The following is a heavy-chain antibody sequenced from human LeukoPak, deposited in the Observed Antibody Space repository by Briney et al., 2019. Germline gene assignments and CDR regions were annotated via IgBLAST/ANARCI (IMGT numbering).Heavy chain of an antibody. CDR2: ISTTSSYI. Sequence: GGSLRLSCAASGFTSSSYSMNWVRQAPGKGLEWVSSISTTSSYIYYADSVKGRFTISRDNAKNSLYLQMSSLRAEDTAVYYCARDRWELLSNSYHYCGLDVWGQGTTVTVSS. V-gene: IGHV3-21*01. CDR1: GFTSSSYS. CDR3: ARDRWELLSNSYHYCGLDV. D-gene: IGHD2-15*01. J-gene: IGHJ6*02.